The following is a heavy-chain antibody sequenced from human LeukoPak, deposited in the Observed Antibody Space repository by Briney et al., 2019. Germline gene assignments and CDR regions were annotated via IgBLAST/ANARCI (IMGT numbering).Heavy chain of an antibody. D-gene: IGHD2-15*01. CDR3: ARSYCSGGSCFLPAGSWFDP. Sequence: PSETLSLTCTVSGGSISSSSYYWSWIRQPPGKGLEWIGEINHSGSTNYNPSLKSRVTISVDTSKNQFSLKLSSVTAADTAVYYCARSYCSGGSCFLPAGSWFDPWGQGTLVTVSS. J-gene: IGHJ5*02. CDR1: GGSISSSSYY. V-gene: IGHV4-39*07. CDR2: INHSGST.